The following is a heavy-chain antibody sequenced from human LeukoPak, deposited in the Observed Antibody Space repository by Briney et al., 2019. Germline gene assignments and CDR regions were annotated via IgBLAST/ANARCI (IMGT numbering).Heavy chain of an antibody. V-gene: IGHV1-18*01. CDR2: ISAYSGNT. J-gene: IGHJ4*02. D-gene: IGHD3-22*01. CDR1: GYTFTNYG. CDR3: AISQGSYYDTSGYLGGDY. Sequence: ASVTVSFKAXGYTFTNYGIFWVRQAPGQGLEWMGWISAYSGNTNYAQKLQGRVTMTTETSTSTAYMELESLRSDDTAVYYCAISQGSYYDTSGYLGGDYWGQGTLVTVSS.